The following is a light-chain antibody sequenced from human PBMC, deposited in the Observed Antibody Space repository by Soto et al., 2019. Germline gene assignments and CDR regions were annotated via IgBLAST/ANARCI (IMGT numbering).Light chain of an antibody. CDR1: HSVGSN. V-gene: IGKV3-15*01. CDR2: GAS. CDR3: QQYKQWPVS. J-gene: IGKJ4*01. Sequence: VMTQSPTTLSVSPGERATLSCRASHSVGSNLTWSQQNPGQAPRLLIYGASTRATGVPARFSGSGSATQFTLTISSLQSEDFGFYYCQQYKQWPVSFGGGTKVEIK.